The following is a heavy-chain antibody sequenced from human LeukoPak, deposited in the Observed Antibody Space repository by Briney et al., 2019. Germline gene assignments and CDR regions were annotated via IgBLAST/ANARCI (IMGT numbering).Heavy chain of an antibody. CDR2: IWSDGTNK. CDR1: GFTFSHFG. Sequence: GGSLRLSCVASGFTFSHFGFHWVRQAPGKGLEWVAVIWSDGTNKYYGGSVKGRFIIYRDDSHNTVYLQMNSLRVEDTAVYYCAKDAQRGFDYSNSLEYWGQGSLVTVSS. D-gene: IGHD4-11*01. V-gene: IGHV3-33*06. CDR3: AKDAQRGFDYSNSLEY. J-gene: IGHJ1*01.